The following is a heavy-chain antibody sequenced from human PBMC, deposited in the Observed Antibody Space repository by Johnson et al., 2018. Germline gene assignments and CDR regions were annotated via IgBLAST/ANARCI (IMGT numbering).Heavy chain of an antibody. CDR3: GRDQYGRGGRCSSEPFVI. J-gene: IGHJ3*02. CDR2: ISSDSSTI. Sequence: DVQLVQSGGGLVQPGGSLRLSCAASGFTFSTYSMNWVRQAPGKGLEWLSYISSDSSTIYYADSVKGRFTISRDNPKNSVYLPRNSLRAEDTAVYFCGRDQYGRGGRCSSEPFVIWGQGTMVTVSS. V-gene: IGHV3-48*01. CDR1: GFTFSTYS. D-gene: IGHD2-15*01.